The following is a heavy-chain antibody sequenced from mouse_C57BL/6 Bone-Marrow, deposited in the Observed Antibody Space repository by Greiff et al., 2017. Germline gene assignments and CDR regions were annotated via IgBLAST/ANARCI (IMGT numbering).Heavy chain of an antibody. J-gene: IGHJ4*01. CDR3: AREDSNYHTYYAMDY. CDR1: GYTFTSYW. Sequence: QVQLQQPGAELVRPGTSVKLSCKASGYTFTSYWMHWVKQRPGQGLEWIGVIDPSDSYTNYNQKFKGKATLTVDTSSSTAYMQLSSLTSEDSAVYYCAREDSNYHTYYAMDYWGQGTSVTVSS. D-gene: IGHD2-5*01. V-gene: IGHV1-59*01. CDR2: IDPSDSYT.